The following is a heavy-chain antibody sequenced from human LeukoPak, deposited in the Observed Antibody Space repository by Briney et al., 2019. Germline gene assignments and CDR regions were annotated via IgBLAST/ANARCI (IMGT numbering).Heavy chain of an antibody. CDR3: AKTYYYDSSGYYAYYFDY. V-gene: IGHV3-23*01. CDR2: ISGSGGST. Sequence: GGSMRLSSAASGFTFSSYAMSWVRQAPGKGLEWVSAISGSGGSTYYADSVKGRFTISRDNSKNTLYLQMNSLRAEDTAVYYCAKTYYYDSSGYYAYYFDYWGQGTLVTVSS. D-gene: IGHD3-22*01. CDR1: GFTFSSYA. J-gene: IGHJ4*02.